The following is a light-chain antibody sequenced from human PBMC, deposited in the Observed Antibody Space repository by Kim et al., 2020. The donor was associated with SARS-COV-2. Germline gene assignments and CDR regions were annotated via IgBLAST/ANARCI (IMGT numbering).Light chain of an antibody. Sequence: SSELTQDPAVSVALGQTVRIRCQGASVINYFVAWYQQKPGQAPVLVLYGRNNRASGIADRFSGSRSGDTASLIITGAQAADEADYYCNSRDSSGHHGVFG. J-gene: IGLJ3*02. CDR3: NSRDSSGHHGV. V-gene: IGLV3-19*01. CDR1: SVINYF. CDR2: GRN.